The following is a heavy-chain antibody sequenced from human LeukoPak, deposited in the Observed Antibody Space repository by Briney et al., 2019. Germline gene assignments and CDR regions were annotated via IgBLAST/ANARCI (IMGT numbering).Heavy chain of an antibody. CDR3: ARTITMVRVSDWYFDL. D-gene: IGHD3-10*01. J-gene: IGHJ2*01. Sequence: ASVKVSCKASGYTFTGYYMHWVRQAPGQGLEWMGWINPNRGGTNYAQKFQGRVTMTRNTSISTAYTELSSLRSEDTAVYYCARTITMVRVSDWYFDLWGRGTLVTVSS. CDR2: INPNRGGT. CDR1: GYTFTGYY. V-gene: IGHV1-2*02.